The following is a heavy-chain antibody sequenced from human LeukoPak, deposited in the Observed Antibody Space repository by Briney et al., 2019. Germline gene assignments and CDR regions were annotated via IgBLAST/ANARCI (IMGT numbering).Heavy chain of an antibody. J-gene: IGHJ3*02. CDR2: ISGSGGST. CDR3: AKDLPLSGSETHAFDI. Sequence: PGGSLRLSCAASGFTFSSYAMSWVRQAPGKGLEWVSAISGSGGSTYYADSVKGRFTISRDNSKNTLYLQMNSLRAEDTAVYYCAKDLPLSGSETHAFDIWGQGTMVTVSS. CDR1: GFTFSSYA. D-gene: IGHD1-14*01. V-gene: IGHV3-23*01.